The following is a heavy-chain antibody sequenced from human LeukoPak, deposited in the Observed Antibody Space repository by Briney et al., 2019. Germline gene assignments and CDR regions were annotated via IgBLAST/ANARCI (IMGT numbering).Heavy chain of an antibody. J-gene: IGHJ4*02. CDR3: AKDTDYYDSSGPFDY. D-gene: IGHD3-22*01. CDR2: ISGSGGST. Sequence: GGSLRLSCAASGFTFSSYAMSWVRQAPGKGLEWVSAISGSGGSTYYADSVKGRFTISRDNSKNTLYLQVNSLRAEDTAVYYCAKDTDYYDSSGPFDYWGQGTLVTVSS. V-gene: IGHV3-23*01. CDR1: GFTFSSYA.